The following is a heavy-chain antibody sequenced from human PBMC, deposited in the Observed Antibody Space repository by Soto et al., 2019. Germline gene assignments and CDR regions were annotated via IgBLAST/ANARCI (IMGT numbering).Heavy chain of an antibody. V-gene: IGHV4-34*01. Sequence: PSETLSLTCAVYGGSFSGYYWSWIRQPPGKGLEWIGDINYSGSTNYNPSLKSRVTISVDTSKNQFSLKLSSVTAADTAVYYCGALLRYFDWLPKGNLFDPWGQGTLVTVSS. CDR3: GALLRYFDWLPKGNLFDP. D-gene: IGHD3-9*01. CDR2: INYSGST. CDR1: GGSFSGYY. J-gene: IGHJ5*02.